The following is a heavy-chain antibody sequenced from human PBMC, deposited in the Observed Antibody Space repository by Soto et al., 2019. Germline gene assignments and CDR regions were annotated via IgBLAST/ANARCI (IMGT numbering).Heavy chain of an antibody. D-gene: IGHD3-16*02. V-gene: IGHV5-51*01. CDR1: GYSFTSYW. Sequence: GESLKISCKGSGYSFTSYWIGWVRQMPGKGLEWMGIIYPGDSDTRYSPSFQGQVTISADKSISTAYLQWSSLKASDTAMYYCARPVIYQGCQEDDYYRMVDCCQATPASVPS. CDR3: ARPVIYQGCQEDDYYRMVD. CDR2: IYPGDSDT. J-gene: IGHJ6*02.